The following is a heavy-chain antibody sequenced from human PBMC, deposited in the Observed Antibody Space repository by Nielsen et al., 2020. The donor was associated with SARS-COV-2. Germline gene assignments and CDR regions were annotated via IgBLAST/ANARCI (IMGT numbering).Heavy chain of an antibody. CDR2: INPSGGST. J-gene: IGHJ4*02. CDR1: GYTFTSYY. Sequence: ASVKVSCKASGYTFTSYYMHWVRQAPGQGLEWMGIINPSGGSTSYAQKFQGRVTITADESTSTAYMELSSLRSEDTAVYYCARVQGVDTAIAWGQGTLVTVSS. D-gene: IGHD5-18*01. V-gene: IGHV1-46*01. CDR3: ARVQGVDTAIA.